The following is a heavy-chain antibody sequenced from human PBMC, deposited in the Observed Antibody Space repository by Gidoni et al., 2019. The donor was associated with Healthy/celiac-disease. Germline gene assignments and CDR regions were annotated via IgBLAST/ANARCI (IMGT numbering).Heavy chain of an antibody. D-gene: IGHD1-7*01. V-gene: IGHV1-69*01. J-gene: IGHJ3*02. CDR1: GGTFSSYA. CDR3: ARDAVDGNSDAFDI. Sequence: QVQLVQTGAEVKKPGASVEVSCKASGGTFSSYAISWVRQAPGQGLEGMGGMLPSFGKANYAEKFQGRVTITADESTSTAYMELSSLRSEDTAVYYCARDAVDGNSDAFDIWGQGTMVTVSS. CDR2: MLPSFGKA.